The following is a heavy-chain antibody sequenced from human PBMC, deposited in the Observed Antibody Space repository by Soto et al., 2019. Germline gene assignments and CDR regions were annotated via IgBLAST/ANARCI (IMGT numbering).Heavy chain of an antibody. D-gene: IGHD2-15*01. V-gene: IGHV3-48*01. Sequence: PGGSLRLSCAASGFTFSSYSMNWVRQAPGKGLEWVSYISSSSSTIYYADSVKGRFTISRDNAKNSLYLQMNSLRAEDTAVYYCARDEGHIVVVVAPNAFDIWGQGTMFTVSS. CDR3: ARDEGHIVVVVAPNAFDI. J-gene: IGHJ3*02. CDR1: GFTFSSYS. CDR2: ISSSSSTI.